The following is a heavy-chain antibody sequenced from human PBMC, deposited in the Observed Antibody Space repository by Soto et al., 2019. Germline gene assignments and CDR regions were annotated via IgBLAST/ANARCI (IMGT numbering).Heavy chain of an antibody. J-gene: IGHJ6*02. CDR2: INPNSGGT. CDR1: GYTFTGYY. Sequence: ASVKVSCKASGYTFTGYYMHWVRQAPGQGLEWMGWINPNSGGTNYAQKFQGWVTMTRDTSISTAYMELSRLRSDDTAVYYCARHIAVAGIQGMDVWGQGTTVTVSS. CDR3: ARHIAVAGIQGMDV. D-gene: IGHD6-19*01. V-gene: IGHV1-2*04.